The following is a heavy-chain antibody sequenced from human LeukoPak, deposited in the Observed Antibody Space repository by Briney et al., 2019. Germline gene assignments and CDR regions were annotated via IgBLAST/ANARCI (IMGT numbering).Heavy chain of an antibody. D-gene: IGHD3-3*01. J-gene: IGHJ4*02. CDR3: ARDLVYYDFWSGYYTLDY. Sequence: PSETLSLTCTVSGGSISSYYWSWLRQPPGKGLEWIGYIYYSGSTNYNPSLKSRVTISVDTSKNQFSLKLSSVTAADTAVYYCARDLVYYDFWSGYYTLDYWGQGTLVTVSS. CDR1: GGSISSYY. CDR2: IYYSGST. V-gene: IGHV4-59*12.